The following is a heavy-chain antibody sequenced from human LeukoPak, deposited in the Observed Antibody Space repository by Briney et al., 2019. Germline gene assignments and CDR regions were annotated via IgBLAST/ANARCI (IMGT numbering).Heavy chain of an antibody. J-gene: IGHJ6*02. CDR1: GFTFSSYW. CDR2: INRDGSST. V-gene: IGHV3-74*01. Sequence: GGSLRLSCAASGFTFSSYWMHWVRQAPGKGLVWVSRINRDGSSTSYADSVKGRFTISRGNARNTLYLQMNSLRAEATAVYYCARAPGYGMDVWGQRTTVTVSS. CDR3: ARAPGYGMDV.